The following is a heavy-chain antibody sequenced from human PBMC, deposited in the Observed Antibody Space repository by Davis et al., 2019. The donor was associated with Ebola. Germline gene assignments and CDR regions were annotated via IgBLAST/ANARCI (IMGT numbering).Heavy chain of an antibody. Sequence: PGGSLRLSCAASGFTFSRYSMIWVRQAPGKGLEWVSSISSSSSSIYYADSVKGRFTISRDNAKNTLYLQMSSLRAEDTAVYYCASLLYYDILTGSYYGMDVWGQGTTVTVSS. D-gene: IGHD3-9*01. CDR1: GFTFSRYS. CDR3: ASLLYYDILTGSYYGMDV. V-gene: IGHV3-21*01. J-gene: IGHJ6*02. CDR2: ISSSSSSI.